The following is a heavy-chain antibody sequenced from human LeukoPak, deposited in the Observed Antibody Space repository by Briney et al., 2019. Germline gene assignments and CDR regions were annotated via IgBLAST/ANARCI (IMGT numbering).Heavy chain of an antibody. CDR2: TSYSGST. Sequence: SETLSLTCTVSGGSISSSAYYWGWIRQPPGKGLEWIGSTSYSGSTYHNPSLKSRVTISVDTSKNRFSLKLISVTAADTAVYYCATYSGTFYLQFDYWGQGTLVTVSS. CDR3: ATYSGTFYLQFDY. J-gene: IGHJ4*02. D-gene: IGHD1-26*01. CDR1: GGSISSSAYY. V-gene: IGHV4-39*01.